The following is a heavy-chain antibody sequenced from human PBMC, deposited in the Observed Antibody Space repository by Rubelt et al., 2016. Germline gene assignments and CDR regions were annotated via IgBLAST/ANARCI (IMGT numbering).Heavy chain of an antibody. CDR3: ARHPSTARLFDY. V-gene: IGHV4-34*01. CDR1: GGSFSAYY. Sequence: QVQLKQWGAGLLKPSETLSLTCTVYGGSFSAYYWSWIRQPPGKGPEWIGEINHSGGTNYNPSLKSRVTISVDKSKNQFPLKLTSVSAAETAVYYCARHPSTARLFDYWGQGTVVTVSS. CDR2: INHSGGT. D-gene: IGHD6-6*01. J-gene: IGHJ4*02.